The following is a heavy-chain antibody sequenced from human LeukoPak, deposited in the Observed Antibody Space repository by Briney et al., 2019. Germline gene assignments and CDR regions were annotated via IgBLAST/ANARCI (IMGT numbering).Heavy chain of an antibody. Sequence: GRSLRLSCAASGFTFSSYAMHWVRQAPGKGLEWVAVISYDGSNKYYADSVKGRFTISRDNSKNTLYLQMNCLRAEDAAVYYCARSAYCGGDCYSADFDYRGQGTLVTVSS. CDR2: ISYDGSNK. V-gene: IGHV3-30-3*01. CDR1: GFTFSSYA. D-gene: IGHD2-21*02. CDR3: ARSAYCGGDCYSADFDY. J-gene: IGHJ4*02.